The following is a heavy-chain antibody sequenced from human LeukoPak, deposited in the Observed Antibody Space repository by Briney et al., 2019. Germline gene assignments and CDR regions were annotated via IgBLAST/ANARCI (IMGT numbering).Heavy chain of an antibody. Sequence: PSETLSLTCNVSGISLSDGRYYWTWLRQLPGKGLEWIGYKYYSGSAKYNPSLKRRLTISIDTPMNQFSLHLSSVSAADTATYYCATPYCSGISCLDVFNMWGQGTRVTVSS. CDR2: KYYSGSA. CDR1: GISLSDGRYY. V-gene: IGHV4-31*03. CDR3: ATPYCSGISCLDVFNM. D-gene: IGHD2-2*01. J-gene: IGHJ3*02.